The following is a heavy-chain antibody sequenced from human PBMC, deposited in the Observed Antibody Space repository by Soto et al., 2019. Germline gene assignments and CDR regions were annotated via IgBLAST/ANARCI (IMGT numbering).Heavy chain of an antibody. Sequence: QVQLVESGGGVAQPGRSLRLSWAASGFTFSSYAMHGFGQAPGKGLKGVAVISYDGSNKYYADSVKGRFTISRDNSKNTLYLQMNSLRAEDTAVYYCARDIVVVVAATGIFDYWGQGTLVTVSS. CDR3: ARDIVVVVAATGIFDY. CDR2: ISYDGSNK. V-gene: IGHV3-30-3*01. D-gene: IGHD2-15*01. J-gene: IGHJ4*02. CDR1: GFTFSSYA.